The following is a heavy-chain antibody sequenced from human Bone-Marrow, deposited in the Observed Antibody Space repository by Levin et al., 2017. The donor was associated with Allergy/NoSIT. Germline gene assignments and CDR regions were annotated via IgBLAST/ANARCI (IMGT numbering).Heavy chain of an antibody. CDR2: INPNSGGT. D-gene: IGHD5-18*01. V-gene: IGHV1-2*02. J-gene: IGHJ4*02. CDR1: GYTFTGYY. Sequence: GESLKISCKASGYTFTGYYMHWVRQAPGQGLEWMGWINPNSGGTNYAQKFQGRVTMTRDTSISTAYMELSRLRSDDTAVYYCARDGDSYGSYYFDYWGQGTLVTVSS. CDR3: ARDGDSYGSYYFDY.